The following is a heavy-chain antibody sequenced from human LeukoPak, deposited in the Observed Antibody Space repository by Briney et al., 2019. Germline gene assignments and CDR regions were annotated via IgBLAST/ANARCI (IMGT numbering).Heavy chain of an antibody. J-gene: IGHJ4*02. D-gene: IGHD3-16*01. CDR2: ISVSGGST. V-gene: IGHV3-23*01. CDR1: GFTFSSYA. CDR3: AKGPSYLGSGY. Sequence: GGSLRLSCAASGFTFSSYAMTWVRQAPGKGLEWVSTISVSGGSTYYADSVKGRFTISRDNSKNTLYLQMNSLRDEDTAVYYCAKGPSYLGSGYWGQGTLVTVSS.